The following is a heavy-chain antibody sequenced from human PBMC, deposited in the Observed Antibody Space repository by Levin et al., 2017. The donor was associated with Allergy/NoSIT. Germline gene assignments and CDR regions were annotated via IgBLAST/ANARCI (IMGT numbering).Heavy chain of an antibody. D-gene: IGHD3-3*01. CDR2: ISYDGSNK. J-gene: IGHJ5*02. CDR1: GFTFSSYA. V-gene: IGHV3-30-3*01. Sequence: GESLKISCAASGFTFSSYAMHWVRQAPGKGLEWVAVISYDGSNKYYADSVKGRFTISRDNSKNTLYLQMNSLRAEDTAVYYCAREVIWSGYSWFDPWGQGTLVTVSS. CDR3: AREVIWSGYSWFDP.